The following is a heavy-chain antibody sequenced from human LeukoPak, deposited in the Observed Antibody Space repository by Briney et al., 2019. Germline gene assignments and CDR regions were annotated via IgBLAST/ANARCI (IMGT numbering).Heavy chain of an antibody. Sequence: SETLSLTCIISGGTFRTYYWTWIRQTPGKGLEWIGYVFDSGRTKENPSLKSRVTLSADTSKNQLSLRLSSVTAADTAVYYCTTIKRGNIFGYFDFWGQGILVTVSS. D-gene: IGHD5-18*01. CDR3: TTIKRGNIFGYFDF. V-gene: IGHV4-59*01. CDR1: GGTFRTYY. J-gene: IGHJ4*02. CDR2: VFDSGRT.